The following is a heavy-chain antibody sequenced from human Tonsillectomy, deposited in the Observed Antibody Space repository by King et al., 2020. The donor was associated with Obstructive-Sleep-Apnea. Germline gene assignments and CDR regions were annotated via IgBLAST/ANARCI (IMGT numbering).Heavy chain of an antibody. CDR2: IYDNGST. CDR1: GGSTRNYY. V-gene: IGHV4-4*07. D-gene: IGHD3-10*01. Sequence: VQLQESGPGLVKPSETLSLTCTVSGGSTRNYYWSWIRQPAGKGLEWIGRIYDNGSTNYNPSLKRRVTMSVDTSKSQFSLRLSSMTAADTAVYYCVRGGELPLDYWGQGTLVTVSS. CDR3: VRGGELPLDY. J-gene: IGHJ4*02.